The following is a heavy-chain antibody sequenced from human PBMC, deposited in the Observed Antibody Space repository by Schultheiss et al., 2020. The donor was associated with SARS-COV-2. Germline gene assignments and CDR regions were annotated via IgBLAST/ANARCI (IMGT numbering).Heavy chain of an antibody. CDR1: GGSISSGDYY. CDR2: IYYSGST. J-gene: IGHJ4*02. Sequence: SETLSLTCTVSGGSISSGDYYWSWIRQHPGKGLEWIGYIYYSGSTNYNPSLKSRVTISVDTSKNQFSLKLSSVTAADTAVYYCARVGGSSSWTYFDYWGQGTLVTVSS. CDR3: ARVGGSSSWTYFDY. V-gene: IGHV4-61*08. D-gene: IGHD6-13*01.